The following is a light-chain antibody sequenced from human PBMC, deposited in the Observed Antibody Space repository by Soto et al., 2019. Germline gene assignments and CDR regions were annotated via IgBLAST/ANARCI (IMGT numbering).Light chain of an antibody. V-gene: IGKV1-5*01. Sequence: DIQMTQSPSTLSACVGDRVTITCRASQSISSWLAWYQQKPGKAPKLLIYDASSLESGVPSRFSGSGSGTEFTLTISSLQPDDFATYYCQQYNSYSRTFGQGTKADIK. CDR1: QSISSW. J-gene: IGKJ1*01. CDR3: QQYNSYSRT. CDR2: DAS.